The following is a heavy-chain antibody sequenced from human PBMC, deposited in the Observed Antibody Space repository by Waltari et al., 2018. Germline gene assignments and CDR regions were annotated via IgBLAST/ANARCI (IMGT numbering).Heavy chain of an antibody. CDR2: TYPGDSDT. CDR3: ARGLGGSGRVHYYYYGMDV. CDR1: GYSFTSYW. V-gene: IGHV5-51*01. J-gene: IGHJ6*02. Sequence: EVQLVQSGAEVKKPGESLKISCKGSGYSFTSYWIGWVRQMPGKGLEWMGVTYPGDSDTRYSPSFQGQVTIAADKSISTAYLQWSSLKASDTAMYYCARGLGGSGRVHYYYYGMDVWGQGTTVTVSS. D-gene: IGHD3-10*01.